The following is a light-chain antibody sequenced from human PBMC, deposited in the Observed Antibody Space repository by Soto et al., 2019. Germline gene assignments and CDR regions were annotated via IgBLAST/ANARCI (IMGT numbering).Light chain of an antibody. CDR1: SSDVGGYNF. CDR3: SSWTSRTTQV. V-gene: IGLV2-14*01. J-gene: IGLJ3*02. Sequence: QSALTQPASVSGSPGQSITISCTGTSSDVGGYNFVSWYQQYPGKAPKLIIYEVDSRPSGVSHRFSGSKSGNTASLTISGLRAEDEADYYCSSWTSRTTQVLGGGTKLTVL. CDR2: EVD.